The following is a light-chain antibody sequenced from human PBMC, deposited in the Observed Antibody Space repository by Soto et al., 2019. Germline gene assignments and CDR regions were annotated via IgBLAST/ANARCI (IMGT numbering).Light chain of an antibody. CDR3: QHYGSSLWT. J-gene: IGKJ1*01. CDR1: QSVISSS. Sequence: EIVLTQSPGTLSLSPGERATLSCRASQSVISSSLAWYQQRPGQAPRLLIYVASSRATGIPDRFSGSGSGTDFTLTISRLEPEDFAVYYCQHYGSSLWTFGQGTKVDIK. CDR2: VAS. V-gene: IGKV3-20*01.